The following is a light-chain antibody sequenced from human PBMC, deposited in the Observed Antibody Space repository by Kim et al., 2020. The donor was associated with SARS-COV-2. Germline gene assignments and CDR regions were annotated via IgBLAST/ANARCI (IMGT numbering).Light chain of an antibody. J-gene: IGLJ1*01. CDR3: SSYTSSSPLYV. V-gene: IGLV2-14*01. CDR2: DVS. Sequence: QSALTQPASVSGSPGQSITISCTGTSSDVGGYNYVSWYQQHPGKAPKLMIYDVSKLPSGVSNRFSGSKSGNTASLTISGLQAEDEADYYCSSYTSSSPLYVFGTGTKVTVL. CDR1: SSDVGGYNY.